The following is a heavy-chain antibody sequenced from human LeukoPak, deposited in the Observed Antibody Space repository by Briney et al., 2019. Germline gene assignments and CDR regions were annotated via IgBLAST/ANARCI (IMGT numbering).Heavy chain of an antibody. D-gene: IGHD3-22*01. V-gene: IGHV1-46*01. J-gene: IGHJ5*02. CDR2: INPSGGST. CDR3: ARAGTTMIVGGWFDP. Sequence: ASVKVSCKASGYTFTSYYMHWVGQAPGQGLEWMGIINPSGGSTSYAQKFQGRVTMTRDTSTSTVYMELSSLRSEDTAVYYCARAGTTMIVGGWFDPWGQGTLVTVSS. CDR1: GYTFTSYY.